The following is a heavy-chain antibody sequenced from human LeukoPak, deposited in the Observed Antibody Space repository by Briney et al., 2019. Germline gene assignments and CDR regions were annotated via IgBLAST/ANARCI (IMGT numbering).Heavy chain of an antibody. CDR3: ASGDGRAATAL. CDR2: IYTSGST. Sequence: PSETLSLTCTVSGVSISSYYWSWIRRPAGKGLEWIGRIYTSGSTNYNPSLKSRVTMSVDTSKNQFSLKLSSVTAADTAVYYCASGDGRAATALWGQGTLVTVSS. J-gene: IGHJ4*02. CDR1: GVSISSYY. D-gene: IGHD2-15*01. V-gene: IGHV4-4*07.